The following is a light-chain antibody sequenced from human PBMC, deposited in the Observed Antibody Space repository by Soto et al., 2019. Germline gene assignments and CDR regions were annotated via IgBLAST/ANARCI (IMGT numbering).Light chain of an antibody. V-gene: IGKV1-27*01. CDR1: QAISNY. Sequence: DIQMTQSPSSLSASVGERVTINCRASQAISNYLAWYQQKPVKVPKLLIYAASTLQSGVPSRFSGSGSGTDFTLTISSLQPEDVATYYCQNYNSAPLTFGGGTKVDIK. CDR3: QNYNSAPLT. CDR2: AAS. J-gene: IGKJ4*01.